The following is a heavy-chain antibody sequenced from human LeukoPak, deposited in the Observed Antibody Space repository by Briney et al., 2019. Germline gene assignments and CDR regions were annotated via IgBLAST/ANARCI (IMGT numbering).Heavy chain of an antibody. CDR1: GYTFTGYY. V-gene: IGHV1-2*02. CDR3: ARDPVEMATTEFDY. J-gene: IGHJ4*02. CDR2: INPNSGGT. D-gene: IGHD5-24*01. Sequence: ASVKVSCKASGYTFTGYYMHWVRQAPGQGLEWMGWINPNSGGTNYAQKFQGRVTMTRDTSISTAYMELSRLRSDDTAVYYCARDPVEMATTEFDYWGQGTLVTVSS.